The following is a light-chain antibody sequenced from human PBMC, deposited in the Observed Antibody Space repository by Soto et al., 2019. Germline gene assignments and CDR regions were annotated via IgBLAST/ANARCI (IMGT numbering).Light chain of an antibody. V-gene: IGLV2-23*02. J-gene: IGLJ1*01. CDR3: CSYAGSSFYV. CDR2: EVS. CDR1: SSDVGSYNL. Sequence: QSALTQPASVSGSPGQSITISCTGTSSDVGSYNLVSWYQQHPGKAPKLMIYEVSKRPSGVSNRFSGSKSGNTASLTISGIQDEYEDDHYRCSYAGSSFYVFGTGTKVKVL.